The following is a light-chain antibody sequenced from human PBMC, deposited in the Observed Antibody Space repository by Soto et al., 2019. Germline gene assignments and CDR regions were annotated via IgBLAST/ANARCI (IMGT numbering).Light chain of an antibody. J-gene: IGKJ5*01. CDR2: DAS. CDR3: QQRSSWPPTIT. CDR1: QSVSTY. V-gene: IGKV3-11*01. Sequence: EIVLTQSPATLSLSLGERATLPCRASQSVSTYLAWYQQRPGKAPRILIYDASYRATDIPPRFSGSGSGTDFTLTISSLEPEDFAVYYCQQRSSWPPTITFGQGTRLEIK.